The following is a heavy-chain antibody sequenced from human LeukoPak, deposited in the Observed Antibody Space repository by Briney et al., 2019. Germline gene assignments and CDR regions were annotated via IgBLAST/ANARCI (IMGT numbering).Heavy chain of an antibody. D-gene: IGHD4-17*01. V-gene: IGHV3-7*01. CDR1: GFTFSTYW. Sequence: GGSLRLSCAASGFTFSTYWISWVRQAPGEGLEWVANLKQEGSEKNYVDSVKGRFTISRDNAKNSLYLQMKSLRAEDTAVYYCARDSHDYGDSLRVEYWGQGTLVTVSS. CDR2: LKQEGSEK. CDR3: ARDSHDYGDSLRVEY. J-gene: IGHJ4*02.